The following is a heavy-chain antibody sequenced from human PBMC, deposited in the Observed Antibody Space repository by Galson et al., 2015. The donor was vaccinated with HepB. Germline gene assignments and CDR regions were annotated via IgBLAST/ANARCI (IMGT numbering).Heavy chain of an antibody. CDR2: IIPIFGTA. CDR1: GGTFSSYA. Sequence: SVKVSCKASGGTFSSYAISWVRQAPGQGLEWMGGIIPIFGTANYAQKFQGRVTITADESTSTAYMELSSLRSDDTAVYYCAREDDNGVTGTTGAFDIWGQGTMVTVSS. CDR3: AREDDNGVTGTTGAFDI. V-gene: IGHV1-69*13. D-gene: IGHD1-7*01. J-gene: IGHJ3*02.